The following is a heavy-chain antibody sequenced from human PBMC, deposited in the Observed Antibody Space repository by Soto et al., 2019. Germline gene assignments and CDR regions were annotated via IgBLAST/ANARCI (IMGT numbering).Heavy chain of an antibody. CDR3: AKNLPRTGRFDY. CDR1: GASITSTTYF. V-gene: IGHV4-39*01. CDR2: XXYXGXX. Sequence: PSETLSLTCSLSGASITSTTYFWAWIRQPXGKGLEGXGSXXYXGXXXHXXSLKSRTTISVDRSRNQFSLQVSSVTAADTAVYYCAKNLPRTGRFDYWGQGTVVTVSS. J-gene: IGHJ4*02.